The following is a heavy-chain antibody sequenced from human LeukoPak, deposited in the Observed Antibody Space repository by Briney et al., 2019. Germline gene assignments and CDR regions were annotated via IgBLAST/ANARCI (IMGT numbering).Heavy chain of an antibody. CDR3: AREVSWFGEFHFDF. V-gene: IGHV3-74*01. CDR1: GFTFSRYW. J-gene: IGHJ4*02. Sequence: GGSLRLSCAASGFTFSRYWMHWVRQAPGKGLVWVSRINSDGSSTNYADSVKGRFTISRDNAKNTLYLQMNSLRAEDTAVYYCAREVSWFGEFHFDFWGQGTLATVSS. CDR2: INSDGSST. D-gene: IGHD3-10*01.